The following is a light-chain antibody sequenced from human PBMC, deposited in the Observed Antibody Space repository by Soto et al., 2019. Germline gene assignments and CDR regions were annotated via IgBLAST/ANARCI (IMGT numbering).Light chain of an antibody. J-gene: IGLJ3*02. V-gene: IGLV2-8*01. CDR3: SSYAGSNTWV. CDR1: NSDVGRYNF. Sequence: QSVLTQPPSASGSPGQSVTISCTGTNSDVGRYNFVAWYQQHPGQAPKVILYDVIKRPSGVPDRFSGSKSGNTASLTVSGLQAEDEGDYHCSSYAGSNTWVFGGGTKLTVL. CDR2: DVI.